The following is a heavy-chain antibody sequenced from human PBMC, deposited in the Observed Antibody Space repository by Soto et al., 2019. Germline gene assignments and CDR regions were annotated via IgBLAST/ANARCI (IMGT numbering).Heavy chain of an antibody. CDR3: ARRGSSSWYSVHDY. CDR2: IYYSGST. CDR1: GGSISSSSYY. V-gene: IGHV4-39*01. J-gene: IGHJ4*02. D-gene: IGHD6-13*01. Sequence: SETLSLTCTVSGGSISSSSYYWGWIRQPPGKGLEWIGSIYYSGSTYYNPSLKSRVTISVDTSKNQFSLKLSSVTAADTAVYYCARRGSSSWYSVHDYWGQGTLVTVSS.